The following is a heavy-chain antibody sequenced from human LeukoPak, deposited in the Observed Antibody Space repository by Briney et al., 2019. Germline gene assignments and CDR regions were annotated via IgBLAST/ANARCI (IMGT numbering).Heavy chain of an antibody. J-gene: IGHJ4*02. Sequence: PSETLSLTCAVSGGSISSSNWWSWVRQPPGKGLEWIGEVHHSGGTNYNRSLKSRVTISADRSNNRFSLSLNSVTAADTAVFYCARGEEYGSGTVHFDYWGQGILVTVSS. V-gene: IGHV4-4*02. CDR1: GGSISSSNW. CDR3: ARGEEYGSGTVHFDY. CDR2: VHHSGGT. D-gene: IGHD3-10*01.